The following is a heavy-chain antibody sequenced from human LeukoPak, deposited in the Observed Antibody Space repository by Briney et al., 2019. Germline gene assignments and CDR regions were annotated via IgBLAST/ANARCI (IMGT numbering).Heavy chain of an antibody. D-gene: IGHD3-3*01. CDR1: GGSVSSGSYY. V-gene: IGHV4-61*01. CDR3: AKGRFLEFDP. CDR2: FYYSAST. J-gene: IGHJ5*02. Sequence: SETLSLTCTVSGGSVSSGSYYWSWIRQTPGEGLEWIGYFYYSASTKYNPSLKSRVTISADTSKNQFSLRLSSVSAADSAVYYCAKGRFLEFDPWGQGTLVTVSS.